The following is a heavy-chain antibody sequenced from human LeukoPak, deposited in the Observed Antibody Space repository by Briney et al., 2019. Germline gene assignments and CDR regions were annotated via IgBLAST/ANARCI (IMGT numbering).Heavy chain of an antibody. CDR3: ATAVSRWPSWFDP. Sequence: SETLSLTCTVSGGSINSYYWSWIRQPPGKGLEYIGYIYNSGSNNYNPSLKSRVTISVDTSKNQFSLRLSSVTALDTAVYYCATAVSRWPSWFDPWGQGTLVTVSS. CDR1: GGSINSYY. D-gene: IGHD4-23*01. CDR2: IYNSGSN. J-gene: IGHJ5*02. V-gene: IGHV4-59*01.